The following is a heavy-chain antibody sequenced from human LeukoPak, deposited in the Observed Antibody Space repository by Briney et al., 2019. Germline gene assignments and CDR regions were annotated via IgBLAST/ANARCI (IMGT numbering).Heavy chain of an antibody. J-gene: IGHJ4*02. CDR1: GFTFSSYA. CDR2: ISYDGSNK. CDR3: AKDPLGSTPLYYFDY. Sequence: PGGSLRLSCAASGFTFSSYAMHWVRQAPGKGLEWVAVISYDGSNKYYADSVKGRFTISRDNSKNTLYLQMNSLRAEDTAVYYCAKDPLGSTPLYYFDYWGQGTLVTVSS. D-gene: IGHD2-15*01. V-gene: IGHV3-30-3*01.